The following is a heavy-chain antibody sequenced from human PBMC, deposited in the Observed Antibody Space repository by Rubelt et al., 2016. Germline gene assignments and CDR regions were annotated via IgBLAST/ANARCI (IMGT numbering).Heavy chain of an antibody. V-gene: IGHV3-21*01. D-gene: IGHD6-13*01. J-gene: IGHJ4*02. Sequence: GEGRFTISRDNAKNSLYLQMNSLRAEDTAVYYCARDFWYSSSWALIPANRAVAGTDYWGQGTLVTVSS. CDR3: ARDFWYSSSWALIPANRAVAGTDY.